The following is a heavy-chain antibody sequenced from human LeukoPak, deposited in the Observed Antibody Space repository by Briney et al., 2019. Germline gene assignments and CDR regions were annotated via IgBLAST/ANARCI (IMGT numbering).Heavy chain of an antibody. CDR1: GFTIMNSA. J-gene: IGHJ3*02. Sequence: PGESLRLSCAASGFTIMNSAMNWVRQAPGKGLEWVSAINGTAIDTDYADSVKGRFTISRDYSKNILYLQMNSLRAEDTAVYYCARGRDGNYRDAFDIWGQGTMVTVSS. CDR2: INGTAIDT. V-gene: IGHV3-23*01. D-gene: IGHD4-11*01. CDR3: ARGRDGNYRDAFDI.